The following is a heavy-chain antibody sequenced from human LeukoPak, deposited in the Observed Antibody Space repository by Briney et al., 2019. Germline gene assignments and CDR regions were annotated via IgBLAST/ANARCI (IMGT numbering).Heavy chain of an antibody. CDR1: GYTFTSYG. CDR3: AREDGLVVDTAMVLDY. D-gene: IGHD5-18*01. V-gene: IGHV1-18*04. Sequence: ASVTVSCKASGYTFTSYGISWVRQAPGQGLEWMGWISAYNGNTNYAQKLQGRVTMTTDTSTSTAYMELRSLRSDDTAVYYCAREDGLVVDTAMVLDYWGQGTLVTVSS. CDR2: ISAYNGNT. J-gene: IGHJ4*02.